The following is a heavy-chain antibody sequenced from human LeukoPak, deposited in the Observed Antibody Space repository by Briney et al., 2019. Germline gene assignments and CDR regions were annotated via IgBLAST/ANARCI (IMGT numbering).Heavy chain of an antibody. CDR2: FYYSGST. D-gene: IGHD3-10*01. V-gene: IGHV4-39*01. J-gene: IGHJ4*02. Sequence: SEALSLTCTVSGGSITSSNYYWGWIRQPPGKGLEWIGSFYYSGSTNYNPSLKSRVTISVDTSKNQFSLKLSSVTAADTAVYYCVYYYGSGSVEYWGQGTLVTVSS. CDR3: VYYYGSGSVEY. CDR1: GGSITSSNYY.